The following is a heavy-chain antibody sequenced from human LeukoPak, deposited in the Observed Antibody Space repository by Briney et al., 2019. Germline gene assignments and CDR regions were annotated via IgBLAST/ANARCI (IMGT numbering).Heavy chain of an antibody. CDR1: GFTFSNSW. J-gene: IGHJ4*02. D-gene: IGHD1-20*01. V-gene: IGHV3-74*01. CDR2: IKADGSSI. Sequence: PGGSLRLSCVGSGFTFSNSWMHWVRQAPGKGLMWGSAIKADGSSISYVDSVKGRVTISRDNDKNTLYLQMNSLRAEGTAIYYCVSGITATSGWGQGTLVTVSS. CDR3: VSGITATSG.